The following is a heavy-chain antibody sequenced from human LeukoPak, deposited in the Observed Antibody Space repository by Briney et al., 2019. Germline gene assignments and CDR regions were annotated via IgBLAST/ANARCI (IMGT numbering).Heavy chain of an antibody. D-gene: IGHD5-12*01. J-gene: IGHJ6*03. V-gene: IGHV1-24*01. CDR3: ATLATSGYYYYYMDV. CDR1: GYTLTELS. Sequence: ASVKVSCKVSGYTLTELSMHWVRQAPGKGLEWMGGFDPEDGETIHAQKFQGRVTMTEDTSTDTAYMELSSLRSEDTAVYYCATLATSGYYYYYMDVWGRGTTVIVSS. CDR2: FDPEDGET.